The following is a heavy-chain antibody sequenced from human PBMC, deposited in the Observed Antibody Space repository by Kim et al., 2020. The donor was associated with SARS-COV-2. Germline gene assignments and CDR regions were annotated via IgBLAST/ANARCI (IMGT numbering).Heavy chain of an antibody. V-gene: IGHV3-23*01. CDR3: AKVHVAAGYFDY. Sequence: YDDPGRGRFTNPRSNSKNTLYLQMNSLRAEDTAVYYCAKVHVAAGYFDYWGQGTLVTVSS. D-gene: IGHD6-25*01. J-gene: IGHJ4*02.